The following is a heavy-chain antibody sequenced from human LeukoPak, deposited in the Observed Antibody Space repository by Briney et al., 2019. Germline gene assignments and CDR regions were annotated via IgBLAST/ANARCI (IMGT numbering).Heavy chain of an antibody. CDR2: IYYTGST. Sequence: SETLSLTCTVSGGSISSSSYYWGWIRQPPGKGLEWIGSIYYTGSTYYSPSLKSRVTISVDTSKNQFSLKLSSVTAADTAVYYCARMLGSNFDYWGQGTLVTVSS. CDR3: ARMLGSNFDY. D-gene: IGHD7-27*01. J-gene: IGHJ4*02. CDR1: GGSISSSSYY. V-gene: IGHV4-39*07.